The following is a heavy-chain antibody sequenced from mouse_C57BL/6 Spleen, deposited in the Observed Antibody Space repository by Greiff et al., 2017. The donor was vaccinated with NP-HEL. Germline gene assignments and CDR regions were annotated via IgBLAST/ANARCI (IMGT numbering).Heavy chain of an antibody. CDR3: ARSDDGYYDWYFDV. D-gene: IGHD2-3*01. Sequence: VQLQQSGPELVKPGASVKISCKASGYAFSSSWMNWVKQRPGKGLEWIGRIYPGDGDTNYNGKFKGKATLTADKSSSTAYMQLSSLTSEDSAVYFCARSDDGYYDWYFDVWGTGTTVTVSS. V-gene: IGHV1-82*01. J-gene: IGHJ1*03. CDR1: GYAFSSSW. CDR2: IYPGDGDT.